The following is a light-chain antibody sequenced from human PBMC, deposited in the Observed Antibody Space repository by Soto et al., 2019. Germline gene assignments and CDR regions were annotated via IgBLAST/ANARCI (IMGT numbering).Light chain of an antibody. CDR2: RAS. Sequence: DIQMTQSPSTLSASVGDRVTITCRASQSVSDSLAWYQQKPGKAPNLLIYRASSLESGVPSRFSGSGSGTEFILTISSLQPDDFATYYCQQYNSYWTFGQGTKV. CDR3: QQYNSYWT. V-gene: IGKV1-5*03. J-gene: IGKJ1*01. CDR1: QSVSDS.